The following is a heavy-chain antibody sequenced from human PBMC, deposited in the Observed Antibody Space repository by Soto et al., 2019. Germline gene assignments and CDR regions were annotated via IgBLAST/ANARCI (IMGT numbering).Heavy chain of an antibody. CDR3: ARDGGYGTNTYFDY. CDR1: GGSISSGGYY. J-gene: IGHJ4*02. V-gene: IGHV4-31*03. D-gene: IGHD5-18*01. CDR2: IYYSGST. Sequence: PSETLSLTCTVSGGSISSGGYYWSWIRQHPGKGLEWIGYIYYSGSTYYNPSLKSRVTISVDTSKNQFSLKLSSVTAADTAVYYCARDGGYGTNTYFDYWGQGTLVTVSS.